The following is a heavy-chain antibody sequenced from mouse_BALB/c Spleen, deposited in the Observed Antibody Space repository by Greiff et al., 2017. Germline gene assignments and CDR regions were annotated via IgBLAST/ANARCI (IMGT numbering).Heavy chain of an antibody. Sequence: EVKLMESGGGLVQPGGSLKLSCAASGFTFSSYGMSWVRQTPDKRLELVATINSNGGSTYYPDSVKGRFTISRDNAKNTLYLQMSSLKSEDTAMYYCARGGDSFAYWGQGTLVTVSA. V-gene: IGHV5-6-3*01. CDR2: INSNGGST. CDR1: GFTFSSYG. J-gene: IGHJ3*01. CDR3: ARGGDSFAY.